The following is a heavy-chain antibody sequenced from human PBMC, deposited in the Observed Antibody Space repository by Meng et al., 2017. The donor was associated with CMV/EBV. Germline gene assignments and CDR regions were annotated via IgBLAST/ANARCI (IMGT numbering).Heavy chain of an antibody. Sequence: SETLSLTCTVSGGSISSYYWSWIRQPPGKGLEWIGYIYYSGSTNYNPSLKSRVTISVGTSKNQFSLKLSSVTAADTAVYYCARDRDDFWSGRYFDYWGQGTLVTVSS. CDR2: IYYSGST. V-gene: IGHV4-59*01. J-gene: IGHJ4*02. CDR1: GGSISSYY. CDR3: ARDRDDFWSGRYFDY. D-gene: IGHD3-3*01.